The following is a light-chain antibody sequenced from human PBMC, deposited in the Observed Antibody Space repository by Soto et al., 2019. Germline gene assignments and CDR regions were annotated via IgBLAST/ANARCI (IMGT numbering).Light chain of an antibody. CDR1: QSVSSN. CDR2: SAS. V-gene: IGKV3-15*01. Sequence: EIVMTQSPATLSVSPGERATLSCRASQSVSSNLAWYQQKAGQAPRLLIYSASTRATGIPARFSGSGSGTEFTLTISSLQSEGFTVYYCQQYHNWPPITFGQGTKVDI. CDR3: QQYHNWPPIT. J-gene: IGKJ2*01.